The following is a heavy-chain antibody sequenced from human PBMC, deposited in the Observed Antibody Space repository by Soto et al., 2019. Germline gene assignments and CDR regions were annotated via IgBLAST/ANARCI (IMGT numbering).Heavy chain of an antibody. CDR2: IYYSGST. V-gene: IGHV4-39*01. D-gene: IGHD6-19*01. CDR1: GGSISSSSYY. Sequence: SETLSLTCTVSGGSISSSSYYWGWIRQPPGKGLEWIGSIYYSGSTYYNPSLKSRVTISVDTSKNQFSLKLSSVTAADTAVYYCARGRGWDYFDYWGQGTLVTVSS. CDR3: ARGRGWDYFDY. J-gene: IGHJ4*02.